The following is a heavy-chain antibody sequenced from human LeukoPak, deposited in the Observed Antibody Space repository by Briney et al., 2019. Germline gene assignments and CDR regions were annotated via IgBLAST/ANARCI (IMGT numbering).Heavy chain of an antibody. CDR2: FYYSGST. V-gene: IGHV4-59*01. J-gene: IGHJ3*02. CDR3: ARLHRGEEAFDI. CDR1: GGSISSYY. Sequence: PSETLSLTCTVSGGSISSYYWSWIRQPPGKGLECIGYFYYSGSTNYNPSLKSRVTISVDTSKNQFSLKLSSVTVADTAVYYCARLHRGEEAFDIWGQGTMVTVSS.